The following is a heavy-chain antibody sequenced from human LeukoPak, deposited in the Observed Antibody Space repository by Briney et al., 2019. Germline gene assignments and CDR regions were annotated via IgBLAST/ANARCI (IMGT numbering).Heavy chain of an antibody. J-gene: IGHJ6*02. CDR1: GFTSSSYS. Sequence: PGGSLRLSCAASGFTSSSYSMNWVRQAPGKGLEWVSSISSSSSYIYYADSVKGRFTISRDNAKNSLYLQMSNLRAEDTAVYFCARGGGLDVWGQGATVTVSS. D-gene: IGHD3-16*01. CDR2: ISSSSSYI. CDR3: ARGGGLDV. V-gene: IGHV3-21*04.